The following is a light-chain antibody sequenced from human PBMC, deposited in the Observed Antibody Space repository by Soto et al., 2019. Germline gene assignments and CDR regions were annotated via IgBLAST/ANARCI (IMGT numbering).Light chain of an antibody. Sequence: ETVLTQSPGTLSLSPGDRATLSCRASHSVFSSLAWYQHKPGQAPRLLIYEASTRATGIPARFSGSGSGTEFTLTISSLQSEDFAVYYCQQYSNWPPITFGQGTRLEIK. CDR3: QQYSNWPPIT. CDR1: HSVFSS. V-gene: IGKV3D-15*01. CDR2: EAS. J-gene: IGKJ5*01.